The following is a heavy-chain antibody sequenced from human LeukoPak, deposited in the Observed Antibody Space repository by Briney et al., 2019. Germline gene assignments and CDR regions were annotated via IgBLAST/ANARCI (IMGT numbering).Heavy chain of an antibody. Sequence: ASVKVSCKASGYTFTSYDINWVRQATGQGLEWMGWMNPNSGNTGYARKFQGRVTMTRNTSRSTAYMEVSSLRSEDTAVYYCARGNVDTAMVPTYYYYGMDVWGQGTTVTVSS. CDR2: MNPNSGNT. D-gene: IGHD5-18*01. CDR1: GYTFTSYD. V-gene: IGHV1-8*01. J-gene: IGHJ6*02. CDR3: ARGNVDTAMVPTYYYYGMDV.